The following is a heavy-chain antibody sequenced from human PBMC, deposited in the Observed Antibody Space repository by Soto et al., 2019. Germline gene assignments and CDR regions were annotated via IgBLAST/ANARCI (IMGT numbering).Heavy chain of an antibody. J-gene: IGHJ4*02. D-gene: IGHD2-2*01. CDR2: ISGDGRTT. V-gene: IGHV3-74*01. Sequence: EVQLVESGGGLVQPGGSLRLSCAASGFTFSSHWMNWVRQAPGKGLVWVSRISGDGRTTSHADSVKGRFTISRDNAKNTLCLQGNSLRVEDTAVYYCARGVPNCSSSSCYFDFWGQGILVTVSS. CDR1: GFTFSSHW. CDR3: ARGVPNCSSSSCYFDF.